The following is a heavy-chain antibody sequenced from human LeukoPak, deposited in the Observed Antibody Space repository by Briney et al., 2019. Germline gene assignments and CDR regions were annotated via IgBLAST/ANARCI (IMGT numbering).Heavy chain of an antibody. J-gene: IGHJ3*02. CDR2: ISSSGST. V-gene: IGHV4-61*02. CDR1: GDSISNGDYY. D-gene: IGHD3-22*01. Sequence: SETLSLTCTVSGDSISNGDYYWSWIRQPAGKGLEWIGRISSSGSTNYNPSLKSRVTISVDTSKNQFSLKLSSVTAADTAVYFCARGPYSYDSSGAFDIWGQGTMVTVSS. CDR3: ARGPYSYDSSGAFDI.